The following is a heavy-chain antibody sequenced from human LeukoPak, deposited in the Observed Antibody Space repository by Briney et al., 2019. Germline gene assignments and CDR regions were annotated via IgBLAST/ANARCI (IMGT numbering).Heavy chain of an antibody. CDR2: ISFDGSDK. D-gene: IGHD5-24*01. J-gene: IGHJ4*02. CDR3: AKEGMAGIRQYFDY. V-gene: IGHV3-30-3*01. Sequence: GRSLRLSCAAFGFTFSSYAMHWVRQAPGKGLEWVSVISFDGSDKYYADSVKGRFTISRDSSKNTLYLQMNSLRAEDTAVYYCAKEGMAGIRQYFDYWGQGTLVTVSS. CDR1: GFTFSSYA.